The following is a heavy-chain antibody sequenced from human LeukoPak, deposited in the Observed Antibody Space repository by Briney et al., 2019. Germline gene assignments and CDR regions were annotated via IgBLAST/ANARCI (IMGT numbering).Heavy chain of an antibody. CDR3: ARDWQQLDY. J-gene: IGHJ4*02. V-gene: IGHV3-30-3*01. CDR1: GFTFSSYA. CDR2: ISYDGSNK. D-gene: IGHD6-13*01. Sequence: PGRSLRLSCAAPGFTFSSYAMHWVRQAPGKGLEWVAVISYDGSNKYYADSVKGRFTISRDNSKNTLYLQMNSLRAEDTAVYYCARDWQQLDYWGQGTLVTVSS.